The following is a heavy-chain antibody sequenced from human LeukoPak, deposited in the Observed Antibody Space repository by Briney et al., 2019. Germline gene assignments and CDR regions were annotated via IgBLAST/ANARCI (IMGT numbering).Heavy chain of an antibody. D-gene: IGHD5-12*01. CDR3: ARGLHLSPRGYSGYDTPDAFDI. J-gene: IGHJ3*02. CDR2: FSDTGGST. CDR1: GSTFSNYA. V-gene: IGHV3-23*01. Sequence: GSLRLSCAASGSTFSNYAMSWVRQAPGKGLEWVSSFSDTGGSTYYADSVKGRFTIPRDNAKNSLYLQMNSLRAEDTAVYYCARGLHLSPRGYSGYDTPDAFDIWGQGTMVTVSS.